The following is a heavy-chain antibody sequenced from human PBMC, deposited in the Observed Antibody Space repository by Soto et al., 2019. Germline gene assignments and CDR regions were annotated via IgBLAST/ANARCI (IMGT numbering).Heavy chain of an antibody. CDR1: GFTFSNYW. V-gene: IGHV3-7*01. CDR3: ARLHGYGDFSVEY. J-gene: IGHJ4*02. CDR2: IKRDGSDK. Sequence: GGSLRLSCAASGFTFSNYWMSWVRQAPGKGLEWVANIKRDGSDKYYVDSVKGRFIISRDNAKNSMSLQMNSLRAEDTAVYYCARLHGYGDFSVEYWGRGALVTVSS. D-gene: IGHD4-17*01.